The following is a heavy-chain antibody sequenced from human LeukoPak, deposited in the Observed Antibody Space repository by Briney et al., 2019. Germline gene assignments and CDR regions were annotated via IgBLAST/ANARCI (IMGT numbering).Heavy chain of an antibody. CDR1: GYTFTGYY. CDR2: INPNSGGT. J-gene: IGHJ3*02. CDR3: ARHMPESYYDSSGYYYAGSAFDI. V-gene: IGHV1-2*02. D-gene: IGHD3-22*01. Sequence: ASVKVSCKASGYTFTGYYMHWVRQAPGQGLEWMGWINPNSGGTNYAQKFQGRVTMTRDTSISTAYMELSRLRSNDTAVYYCARHMPESYYDSSGYYYAGSAFDIWGQGTMVTVSS.